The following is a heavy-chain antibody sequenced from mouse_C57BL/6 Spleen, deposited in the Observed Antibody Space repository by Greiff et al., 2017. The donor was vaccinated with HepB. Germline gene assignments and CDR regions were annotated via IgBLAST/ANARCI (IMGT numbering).Heavy chain of an antibody. CDR2: ISDGGSYT. J-gene: IGHJ2*01. CDR1: GFTFSSYA. CDR3: ARDGSLFDY. D-gene: IGHD6-1*01. Sequence: EVMLVESGGGLVKPGGSLKLSCAASGFTFSSYAMSWVRQTPEKRLEWVATISDGGSYTYYPDNVKGRFTISRDNAKNNLYLQMSHLKSEDTAMYYCARDGSLFDYWGQGTTLTVSS. V-gene: IGHV5-4*01.